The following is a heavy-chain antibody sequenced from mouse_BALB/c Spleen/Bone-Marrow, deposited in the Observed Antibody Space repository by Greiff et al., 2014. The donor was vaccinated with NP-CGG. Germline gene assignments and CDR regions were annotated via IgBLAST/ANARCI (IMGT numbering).Heavy chain of an antibody. J-gene: IGHJ1*01. CDR3: ARDWYFDV. Sequence: VQLVESGAELAKPGASVKMSCKASGYTFTSYWMHWVKQRPGQGLEWIGYINPSTGYTEYNQKFKDKATLTADKSSSTAYMQLSSLTSEDSAVYYCARDWYFDVWGAGTTLTVSS. CDR2: INPSTGYT. V-gene: IGHV1-7*01. CDR1: GYTFTSYW.